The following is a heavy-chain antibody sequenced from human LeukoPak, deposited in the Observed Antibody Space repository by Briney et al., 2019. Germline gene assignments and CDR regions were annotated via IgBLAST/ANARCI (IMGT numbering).Heavy chain of an antibody. Sequence: SVKVSCKASGGTFSNYAISWVRQAPGQGLDWMGRIIPFLGIADYAQKFQGRVTITVDKSTSTAYMELGSLRSEDTAVYYCARVTECGGSCPDAYYYYYYGLDVWGQGTTVTVSS. CDR2: IIPFLGIA. CDR1: GGTFSNYA. D-gene: IGHD2-15*01. J-gene: IGHJ6*02. CDR3: ARVTECGGSCPDAYYYYYYGLDV. V-gene: IGHV1-69*04.